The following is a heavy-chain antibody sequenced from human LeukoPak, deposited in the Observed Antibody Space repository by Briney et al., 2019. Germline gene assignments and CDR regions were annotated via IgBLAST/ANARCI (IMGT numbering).Heavy chain of an antibody. D-gene: IGHD2-15*01. CDR3: VRGPQFCSGGSCFGYYFDY. CDR2: ISASGSHI. Sequence: GGSLRLSCAASGFTFSRYSMNWVRQPPGKGLEWVSSISASGSHIHYADSVRGRFSISRDSARNSVYVQMSSLRAEDTAVYYCVRGPQFCSGGSCFGYYFDYWGQGALVTVSS. J-gene: IGHJ4*02. CDR1: GFTFSRYS. V-gene: IGHV3-21*01.